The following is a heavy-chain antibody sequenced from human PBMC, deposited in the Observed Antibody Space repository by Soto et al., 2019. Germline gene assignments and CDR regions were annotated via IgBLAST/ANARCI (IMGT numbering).Heavy chain of an antibody. J-gene: IGHJ6*02. CDR2: IGTSGKTI. D-gene: IGHD4-4*01. Sequence: GGSLRLSCAVSGFTFSSYEMNWVRQAPGKGLEWVSYIGTSGKTIYYADSVRGRFTISRDNAKNSLYLQMNSLRAEDTAVFFWARDPVTYSRKFHYVLDGWGRATSVTVSS. CDR3: ARDPVTYSRKFHYVLDG. V-gene: IGHV3-48*03. CDR1: GFTFSSYE.